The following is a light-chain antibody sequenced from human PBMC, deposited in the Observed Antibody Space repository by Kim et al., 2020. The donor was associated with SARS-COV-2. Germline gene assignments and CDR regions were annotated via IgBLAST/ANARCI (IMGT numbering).Light chain of an antibody. Sequence: SYELTQPPSVSVSPGQTASITCSGDKLGNKYASWYQQKPGQSPLLVIYQDNRRPSGIPERFSGSNSGNTATLTISGTQAIDEAAYYCQAWHSSTVVFGGGNQLTVL. CDR1: KLGNKY. CDR3: QAWHSSTVV. V-gene: IGLV3-1*01. J-gene: IGLJ2*01. CDR2: QDN.